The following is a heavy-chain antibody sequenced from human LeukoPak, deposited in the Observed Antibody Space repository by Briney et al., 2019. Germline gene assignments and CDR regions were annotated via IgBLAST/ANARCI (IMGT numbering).Heavy chain of an antibody. CDR2: ISGSGTST. CDR1: GFTFSSYA. J-gene: IGHJ5*02. Sequence: GSLRLSCAASGFTFSSYAMSWVRQAPGKGLEWVSSISGSGTSTYYADSVKGRFTISRDNAKNSLYLQMNSLRAEDTAVYYCARDNRVTIFGVAFNNWFDPWGQGTLVTVSS. D-gene: IGHD3-3*01. V-gene: IGHV3-21*01. CDR3: ARDNRVTIFGVAFNNWFDP.